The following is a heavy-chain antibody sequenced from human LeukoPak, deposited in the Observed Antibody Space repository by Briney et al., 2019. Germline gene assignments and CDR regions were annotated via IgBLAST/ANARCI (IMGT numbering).Heavy chain of an antibody. CDR2: INPNSGGT. D-gene: IGHD1-1*01. V-gene: IGHV1-2*02. CDR1: GYTFTGYY. Sequence: ASVTVSCKASGYTFTGYYMHWVRQAPGQGLEWMGWINPNSGGTNYAQKFQGRVTMTRDTFISTAYMELSRLRSDDTAVYYCARVLYNWNDPYYFDYWGQGTLVTVSS. CDR3: ARVLYNWNDPYYFDY. J-gene: IGHJ4*02.